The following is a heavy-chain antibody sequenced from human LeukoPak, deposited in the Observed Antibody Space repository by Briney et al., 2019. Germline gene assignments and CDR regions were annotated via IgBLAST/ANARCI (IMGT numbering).Heavy chain of an antibody. CDR3: ATSSGYHYYFDY. CDR2: ISSSGSTI. J-gene: IGHJ4*02. Sequence: PGGSLRLSCAASGFTFSSYEMNWVRQAPGKGLEWVSYISSSGSTIYYADSVKGRFTISRDNAKNSLYLQMNSLRAEDTAVYYCATSSGYHYYFDYWGQGTLVTVSS. CDR1: GFTFSSYE. V-gene: IGHV3-48*03. D-gene: IGHD3-22*01.